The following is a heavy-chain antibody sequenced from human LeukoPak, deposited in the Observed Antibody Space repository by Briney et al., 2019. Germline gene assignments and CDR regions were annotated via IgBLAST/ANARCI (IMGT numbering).Heavy chain of an antibody. J-gene: IGHJ6*03. CDR1: GFTVSSNY. CDR3: ARGPTVVTPSYYYYMDV. CDR2: IYSGGST. V-gene: IGHV3-53*01. Sequence: GGSLRLSCAASGFTVSSNYMSWVRQAPGKGLEWVSVIYSGGSTYYADSVKGRFTISRDNSKNTLYLQMNSLRAEDTAVYYCARGPTVVTPSYYYYMDVWGKGTTVTISS. D-gene: IGHD4-23*01.